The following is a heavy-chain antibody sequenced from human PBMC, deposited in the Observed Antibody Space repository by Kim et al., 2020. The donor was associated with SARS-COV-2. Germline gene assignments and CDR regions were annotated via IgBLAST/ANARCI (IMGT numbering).Heavy chain of an antibody. CDR3: TRRLDSSGPGDAFDI. J-gene: IGHJ3*02. Sequence: GGSLRLSCAASGFTFSNAWMSWVRQAPGKGLEWVGRIKSKTDGGTTDYAAPVKGRFTISRDDSKNTLYLQMNSLKTEDTAVYYCTRRLDSSGPGDAFDIWGQGTMVTVSS. D-gene: IGHD3-22*01. CDR2: IKSKTDGGTT. V-gene: IGHV3-15*01. CDR1: GFTFSNAW.